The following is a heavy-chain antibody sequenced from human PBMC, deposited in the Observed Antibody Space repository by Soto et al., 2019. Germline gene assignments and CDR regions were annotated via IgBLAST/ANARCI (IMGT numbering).Heavy chain of an antibody. CDR1: GGSISSGDYY. J-gene: IGHJ3*02. Sequence: SETLSLTCTVSGGSISSGDYYWSWIRQPPGKGLEGIGYIYYSGSTYYNPSLKNQISISVDTSKNQFSLKLSFVTAADTAVYYCARGEVYYYDSSGYYPDAFDIWGQGTMVTVSS. D-gene: IGHD3-22*01. CDR2: IYYSGST. CDR3: ARGEVYYYDSSGYYPDAFDI. V-gene: IGHV4-30-4*01.